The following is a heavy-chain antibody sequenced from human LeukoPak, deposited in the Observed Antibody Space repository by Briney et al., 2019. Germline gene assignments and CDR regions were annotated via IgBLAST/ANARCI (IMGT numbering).Heavy chain of an antibody. J-gene: IGHJ5*02. Sequence: GGSLRLSCAASGFTFSSFTMNWVRQAPGKGLEWVSSISSSSSYIYSADSVKGRFTISRDNARNSLYLRMNSLRAEDTAVYYCAKDNGGILTGYYSRRWFDPWGQGTLVTVSS. V-gene: IGHV3-21*04. CDR3: AKDNGGILTGYYSRRWFDP. D-gene: IGHD3-9*01. CDR2: ISSSSSYI. CDR1: GFTFSSFT.